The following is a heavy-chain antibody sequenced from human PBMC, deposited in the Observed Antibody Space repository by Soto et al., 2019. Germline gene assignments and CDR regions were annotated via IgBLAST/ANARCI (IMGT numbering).Heavy chain of an antibody. CDR1: GYPFSDNQ. J-gene: IGHJ5*02. CDR2: INPKGDDT. D-gene: IGHD4-4*01. V-gene: IGHV1-2*02. Sequence: ASVKVSCKASGYPFSDNQIHWLRRAPGQGLEWMGRINPKGDDTNYAQKFQGRVTMTRDTSIDTAYLGLTGLTSDDTATYYCARKHSLDYIRWGLDPWGQGTLVTVSS. CDR3: ARKHSLDYIRWGLDP.